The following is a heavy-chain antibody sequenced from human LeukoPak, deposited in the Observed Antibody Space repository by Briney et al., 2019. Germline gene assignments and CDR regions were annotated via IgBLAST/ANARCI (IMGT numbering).Heavy chain of an antibody. CDR2: INPNIGCT. J-gene: IGHJ1*01. CDR3: ARARRVPAASATEYFQH. V-gene: IGHV1-2*02. D-gene: IGHD2-2*01. Sequence: ASVKVSCKASGYTFTGYYMHWVRQAPGQGLEWMGWINPNIGCTNYAQKFQGSVTMTRDTSISKAYMELSRMRSDDTAVYYCARARRVPAASATEYFQHWGQGTLVTVSS. CDR1: GYTFTGYY.